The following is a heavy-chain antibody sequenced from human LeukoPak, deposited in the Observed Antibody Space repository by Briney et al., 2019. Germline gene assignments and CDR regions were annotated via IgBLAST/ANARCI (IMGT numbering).Heavy chain of an antibody. CDR1: GGXISSSSYY. CDR3: ATGRENFDY. V-gene: IGHV4-39*07. J-gene: IGHJ4*02. CDR2: IYYSGST. Sequence: SETLSLTCTVSGGXISSSSYYWGWIRQPPGKGLEWIGSIYYSGSTNSNPSLKSRVIISVDTSKNQFSLKLTSVTAADTAVYYCATGRENFDYWGQGTLVTVSS.